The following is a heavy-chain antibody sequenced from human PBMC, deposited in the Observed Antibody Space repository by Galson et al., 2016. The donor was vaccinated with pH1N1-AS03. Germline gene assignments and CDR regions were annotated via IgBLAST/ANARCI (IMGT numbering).Heavy chain of an antibody. D-gene: IGHD3-22*01. CDR3: ARDGGYSSGWIDF. J-gene: IGHJ4*02. V-gene: IGHV3-21*01. CDR2: ISSSSRFV. Sequence: RLSCAASGFTFSTYPMNWVRQAPGKGLEWVAYISSSSRFVYYADAVQGRITISKDSPKNSVYLHMNGLRADDTAVYYCARDGGYSSGWIDFWGQGTLVSVSS. CDR1: GFTFSTYP.